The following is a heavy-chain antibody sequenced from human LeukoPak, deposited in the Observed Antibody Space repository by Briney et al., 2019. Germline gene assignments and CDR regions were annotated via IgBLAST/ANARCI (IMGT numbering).Heavy chain of an antibody. Sequence: PSETLSLTCAVSNYSISSDYYWGWIRQPPGKGLGWIGSFFYSGSTYYNPSLKSRATISADTSKNRFSLRLISVTAADTAVYYCVRHVSSDCYIELGNWGQGTLVSLSS. CDR3: VRHVSSDCYIELGN. D-gene: IGHD2-21*02. J-gene: IGHJ4*02. CDR2: FFYSGST. CDR1: NYSISSDYY. V-gene: IGHV4-38-2*01.